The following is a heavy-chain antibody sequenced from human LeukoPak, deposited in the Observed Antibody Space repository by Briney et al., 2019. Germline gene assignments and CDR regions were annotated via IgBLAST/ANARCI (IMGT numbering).Heavy chain of an antibody. CDR3: SRESGPFCPFGY. Sequence: SETLSLTCGVSGGSISGTNWWSWVRQPPGQGLEWIGEISLAGQTNYNPSLNGRVTMSLDKSSNQLSLHLTSVTAAGTATYYCSRESGPFCPFGYWGQGTLVIVSS. V-gene: IGHV4/OR15-8*02. CDR2: ISLAGQT. D-gene: IGHD1-26*01. J-gene: IGHJ4*02. CDR1: GGSISGTNW.